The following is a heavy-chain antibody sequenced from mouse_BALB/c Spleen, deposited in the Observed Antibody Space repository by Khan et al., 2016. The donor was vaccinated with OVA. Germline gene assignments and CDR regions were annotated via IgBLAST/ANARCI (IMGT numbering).Heavy chain of an antibody. J-gene: IGHJ4*01. V-gene: IGHV9-3-1*01. CDR3: ARVGYNGTMDC. D-gene: IGHD2-14*01. Sequence: QSGPELKKPGETVQISCKASGFTFTNYGMNWVKQAPGKDLKWMGWINTYTGEPTFADDFKGRFAFSLETSASTAYLQINSLKNEDTATYFCARVGYNGTMDCWGQGTSVTGSS. CDR1: GFTFTNYG. CDR2: INTYTGEP.